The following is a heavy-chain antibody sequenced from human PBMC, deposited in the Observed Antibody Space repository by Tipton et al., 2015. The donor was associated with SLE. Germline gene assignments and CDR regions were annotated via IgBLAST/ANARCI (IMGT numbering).Heavy chain of an antibody. CDR2: IYTSGST. D-gene: IGHD3-16*01. Sequence: TLSLTCTVSGGSISSGSYYWSWIRQPAGKGLEWIGRIYTSGSTNYNPSLKSRVTISVDTSKNQFSLILSSVTAADTALYYCARGDLYSDYVWGTLRGAFDIWGQGIMVTVSS. CDR1: GGSISSGSYY. J-gene: IGHJ3*02. CDR3: ARGDLYSDYVWGTLRGAFDI. V-gene: IGHV4-61*02.